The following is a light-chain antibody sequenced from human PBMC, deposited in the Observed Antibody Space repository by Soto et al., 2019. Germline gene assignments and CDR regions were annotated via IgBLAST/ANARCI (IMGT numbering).Light chain of an antibody. CDR2: AAS. CDR1: QGIRND. J-gene: IGKJ1*01. V-gene: IGKV1-6*01. CDR3: LQDYSYPWT. Sequence: AIQMTQSPSSLSASLGDRVTITCRASQGIRNDLGWYQQKPGKAPRLLIYAASSLQSGVPSKFSGSGSGTDFTLTISSLQPEDFATYYSLQDYSYPWTFGQGTKVEI.